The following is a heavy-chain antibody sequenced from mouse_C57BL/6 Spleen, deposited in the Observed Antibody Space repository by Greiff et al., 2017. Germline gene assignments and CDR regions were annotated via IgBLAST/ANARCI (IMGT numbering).Heavy chain of an antibody. CDR3: ARKKDYYGSSHAMDY. J-gene: IGHJ4*01. Sequence: EVQLQQSGPELVKPGASVKISCKASGYTFTDYYMNWVKQSHGKSLEWIGDINPNNGGTSYNQKFKGKATLTVDKSSSTAYMELRRLTSEDSAVYYCARKKDYYGSSHAMDYWGQGTSVTVSS. CDR2: INPNNGGT. D-gene: IGHD1-1*01. CDR1: GYTFTDYY. V-gene: IGHV1-26*01.